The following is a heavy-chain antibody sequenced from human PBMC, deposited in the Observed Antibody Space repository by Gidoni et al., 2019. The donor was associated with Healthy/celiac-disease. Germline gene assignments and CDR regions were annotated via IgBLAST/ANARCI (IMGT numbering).Heavy chain of an antibody. CDR3: ARDRRYSSVLSLFDY. J-gene: IGHJ4*02. Sequence: EVKLVESGGGLVQHGGSLRLSCAATGFTLSSYWMSWVRHAPWNGLEGVGNINQDSSEKYYVDSVKGRFTSARVNAKSSLSLQMNCLRADDTAVYSCARDRRYSSVLSLFDYWGQGTLVTVSS. CDR1: GFTLSSYW. V-gene: IGHV3-7*01. D-gene: IGHD6-19*01. CDR2: INQDSSEK.